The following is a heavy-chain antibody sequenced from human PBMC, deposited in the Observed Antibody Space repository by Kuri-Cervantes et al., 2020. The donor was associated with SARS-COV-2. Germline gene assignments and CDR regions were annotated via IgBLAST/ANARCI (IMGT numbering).Heavy chain of an antibody. V-gene: IGHV4-34*01. J-gene: IGHJ3*02. CDR1: GGSFSGYY. D-gene: IGHD3-3*01. CDR2: INHSGST. Sequence: SETLSLTCAVYGGSFSGYYWSWIRQPPGKGLEWIGEINHSGSTNYNPSLKSRVTISVDTSKNQFSLKLSPVTAADTAVYYCAREAYYDFWRAYAFDIWGQGTMVTVSS. CDR3: AREAYYDFWRAYAFDI.